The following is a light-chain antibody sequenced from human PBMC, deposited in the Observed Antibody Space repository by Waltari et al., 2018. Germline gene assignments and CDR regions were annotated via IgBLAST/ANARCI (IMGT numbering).Light chain of an antibody. V-gene: IGKV4-1*01. CDR3: QQYYSTPLT. CDR1: QSVLDSSSNKNY. Sequence: DIVMTQSPDSLAVSLGARATIDCTSSQSVLDSSSNKNYLAWYQQKPRQPPKLLIYWASTREFGVPDRFSGSGSGTDFTLTISSLQAEDVAVYYCQQYYSTPLTFGGGTKVEIK. CDR2: WAS. J-gene: IGKJ4*01.